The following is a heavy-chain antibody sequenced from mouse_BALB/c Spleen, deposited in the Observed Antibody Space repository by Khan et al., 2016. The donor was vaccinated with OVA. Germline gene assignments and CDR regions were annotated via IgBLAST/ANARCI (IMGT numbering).Heavy chain of an antibody. V-gene: IGHV1-26*01. CDR3: ASAYDFFAC. D-gene: IGHD2-14*01. CDR2: VNPNNGDS. J-gene: IGHJ3*01. Sequence: VQLQQSGPDLVKPGASVRISCKASGYSFTLYYLSWVKQSHGESLEWIGRVNPNNGDSAYNQKFKDRATLTVDKSSNTAYMDFRSLTSEDSAVYSRASAYDFFACWGQGTMVTVSA. CDR1: GYSFTLYY.